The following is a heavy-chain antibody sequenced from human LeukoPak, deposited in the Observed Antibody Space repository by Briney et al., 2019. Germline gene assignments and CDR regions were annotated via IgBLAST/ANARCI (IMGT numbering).Heavy chain of an antibody. J-gene: IGHJ6*03. CDR3: ARGFKYYDILTGFLAYYMDV. V-gene: IGHV4-4*07. CDR1: GGSISSYY. Sequence: SETLSLTCTVSGGSISSYYWSWIRQPAGKGLEWIGRIYTSGSTNYNPSLKSRVTMSVDTSKNQFSLKLSSVTAADTAVYYCARGFKYYDILTGFLAYYMDVWGKGTTVTISS. D-gene: IGHD3-9*01. CDR2: IYTSGST.